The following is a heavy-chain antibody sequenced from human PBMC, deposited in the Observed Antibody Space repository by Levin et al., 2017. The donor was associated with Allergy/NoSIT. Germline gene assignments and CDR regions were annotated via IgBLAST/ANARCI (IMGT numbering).Heavy chain of an antibody. Sequence: GESLKISCKASGYTFKNYGISWVRQAPGQGLEWMGWISTHNGNTNYAQSFQGRVTMTTDTSTSTADMKLRSLISDDTAVYYCARFVVTPVSYFYMDVWGKGTTVTVSS. D-gene: IGHD2-2*01. J-gene: IGHJ6*03. CDR2: ISTHNGNT. CDR1: GYTFKNYG. V-gene: IGHV1-18*01. CDR3: ARFVVTPVSYFYMDV.